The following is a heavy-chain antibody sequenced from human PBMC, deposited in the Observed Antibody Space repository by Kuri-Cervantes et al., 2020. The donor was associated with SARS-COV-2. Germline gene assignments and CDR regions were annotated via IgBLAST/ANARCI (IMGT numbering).Heavy chain of an antibody. Sequence: GESLKISCAASGFTFSSYAMSWVRQAPGKGLEWVSSISSSSGYIYYANSVKGRFTISRDNAKNSLYLQMNSLTAEETAVYYCARPAETGTRFDYWGQGTLVTVSS. CDR1: GFTFSSYA. CDR2: ISSSSGYI. V-gene: IGHV3-21*01. J-gene: IGHJ4*02. CDR3: ARPAETGTRFDY. D-gene: IGHD1-1*01.